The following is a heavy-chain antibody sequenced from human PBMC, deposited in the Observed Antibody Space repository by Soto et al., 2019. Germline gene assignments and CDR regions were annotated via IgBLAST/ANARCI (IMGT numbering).Heavy chain of an antibody. D-gene: IGHD1-26*01. J-gene: IGHJ4*02. CDR3: ARYSRGDSPH. CDR2: ISGSGNTI. CDR1: GFTFSDYY. Sequence: PGGSLRLSCAASGFTFSDYYMSWIRQAPGKGLEWVSYISGSGNTIYHADSVKGRFTISRDNAKNSLYLQMNSLRVEDTAVYYCARYSRGDSPHWCQGTLVTVSS. V-gene: IGHV3-11*01.